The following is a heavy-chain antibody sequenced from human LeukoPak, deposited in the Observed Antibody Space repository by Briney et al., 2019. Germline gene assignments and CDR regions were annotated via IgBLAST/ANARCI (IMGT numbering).Heavy chain of an antibody. CDR2: IYSGGST. CDR3: ARVEYSSSWYNCFDP. D-gene: IGHD6-13*01. V-gene: IGHV3-53*01. Sequence: GGSLRLSCAASGFTVSRNYMSWVRQAPGKGLEWVSVIYSGGSTYYADSVKGRFTIPRDNSKKTLYLQMKSLRAEDTAVYYCARVEYSSSWYNCFDPSGQGTLITVSS. J-gene: IGHJ5*02. CDR1: GFTVSRNY.